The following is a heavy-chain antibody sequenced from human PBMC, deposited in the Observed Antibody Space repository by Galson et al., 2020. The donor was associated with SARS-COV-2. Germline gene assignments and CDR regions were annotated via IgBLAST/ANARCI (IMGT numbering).Heavy chain of an antibody. Sequence: ESGPTLVKPTQPLTLNYNFSGFSLSTSGMCVRWIRQPPGKALEWLARIDWEDEKYYNTSLKTRLTIPKDTSKNQVVLTMTNMDPVDTATYYCARPLYCTKGPGLLDYWGQGTLVTVSS. CDR1: GFSLSTSGMC. CDR2: IDWEDEK. J-gene: IGHJ4*02. D-gene: IGHD2-8*01. V-gene: IGHV2-70*11. CDR3: ARPLYCTKGPGLLDY.